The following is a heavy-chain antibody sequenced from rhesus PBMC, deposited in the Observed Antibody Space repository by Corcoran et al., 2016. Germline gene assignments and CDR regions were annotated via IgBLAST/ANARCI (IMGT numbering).Heavy chain of an antibody. CDR2: IYGNSAST. CDR3: ARGEDSSWSLFDY. J-gene: IGHJ4*01. D-gene: IGHD6-13*01. V-gene: IGHV4S9*01. CDR1: GGSIRDYYY. Sequence: QVQLQESGPGLVKPSEPLSLTCAVSGGSIRDYYYWNWSRQPPGKGLEWIGNIYGNSASTYYNPSLKSRVTISKDTSKNQFFLKLSSVTAADTAVYYCARGEDSSWSLFDYWGQGVLVTVSS.